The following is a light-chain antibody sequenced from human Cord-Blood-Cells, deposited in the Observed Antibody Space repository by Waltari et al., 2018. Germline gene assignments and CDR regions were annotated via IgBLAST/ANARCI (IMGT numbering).Light chain of an antibody. CDR2: SNN. CDR3: AAWDDSLNGYV. V-gene: IGLV1-44*01. J-gene: IGLJ1*01. Sequence: QSVLTQPPSASGTPGQRVTISCSGSRSNIGSNTVNWYQQLPGPAPKLLIYSNNQRPSGVPDRFSGSKSGTSASLAISGLQSEDEADYYCAAWDDSLNGYVFGTGTKVTVL. CDR1: RSNIGSNT.